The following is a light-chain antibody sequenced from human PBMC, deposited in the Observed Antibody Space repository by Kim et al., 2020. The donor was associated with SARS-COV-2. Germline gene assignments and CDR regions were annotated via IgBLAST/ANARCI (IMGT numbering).Light chain of an antibody. Sequence: RVTTSCTGSSSNIGAGYNVHWYQLLPGTAPKLLIYDNNDRPSGVPDRFSGSGSGTSAPLAITGLQAEDEADYYCQSYDNSLSGYVFGTGTKVTVL. J-gene: IGLJ1*01. CDR2: DNN. V-gene: IGLV1-40*01. CDR1: SSNIGAGYN. CDR3: QSYDNSLSGYV.